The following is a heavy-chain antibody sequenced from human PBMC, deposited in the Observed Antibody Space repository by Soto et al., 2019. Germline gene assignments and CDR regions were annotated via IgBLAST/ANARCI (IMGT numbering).Heavy chain of an antibody. CDR3: ASPDCSGGSCYSYYYYGMDV. V-gene: IGHV1-69*01. Sequence: QVQLVQSGAEVKKPGSSVKVSCKASGGTFSSYAISWVRQAPGQGLEWMGGIIPIFGTANYAQKFQGRVTITADESTSTAYMELRSLRSEDTAVYYCASPDCSGGSCYSYYYYGMDVWGQGTTVTVSS. CDR2: IIPIFGTA. J-gene: IGHJ6*02. D-gene: IGHD2-15*01. CDR1: GGTFSSYA.